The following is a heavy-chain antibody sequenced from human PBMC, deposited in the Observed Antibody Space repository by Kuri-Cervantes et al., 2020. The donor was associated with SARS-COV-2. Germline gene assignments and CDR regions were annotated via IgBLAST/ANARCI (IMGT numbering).Heavy chain of an antibody. CDR3: ARGRYDFWSGFFPPTL. Sequence: LSLTCAASGFTFDDYAMHWVRQAPGKGLEWVSGISWNSGSIGYADSVKGRFTISRDNAKNSLYLQMNSLRAEDTAVYYCARGRYDFWSGFFPPTLWGQGTLVTVSS. D-gene: IGHD3-3*01. J-gene: IGHJ4*02. CDR1: GFTFDDYA. V-gene: IGHV3-9*01. CDR2: ISWNSGSI.